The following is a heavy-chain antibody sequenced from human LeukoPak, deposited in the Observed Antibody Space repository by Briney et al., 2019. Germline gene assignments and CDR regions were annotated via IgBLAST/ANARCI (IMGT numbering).Heavy chain of an antibody. CDR2: ISYDGSDT. D-gene: IGHD3-10*01. J-gene: IGHJ3*02. V-gene: IGHV3-30*14. Sequence: GGSLRLSCAASGFPFSSFALHWGRQAPGKGLEWVAVISYDGSDTYYADSVKGRFTISRDNSKNTLYLQMNSLRAEDSAVYYCARPPGRTGAFDIWGQGTMVTVSS. CDR3: ARPPGRTGAFDI. CDR1: GFPFSSFA.